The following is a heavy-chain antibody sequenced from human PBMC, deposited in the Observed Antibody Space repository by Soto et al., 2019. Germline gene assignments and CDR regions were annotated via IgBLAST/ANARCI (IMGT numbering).Heavy chain of an antibody. CDR2: ISYDGSNK. Sequence: QVQLVESGGGVVQPGRSLRLSCAASGFTFSSYAMHWVRQAPGKGLEWVAVISYDGSNKYYADSVKGRFTISRDNSKNTLYLQMNSLRAEDTAVYYCARESTYYDILTGSGACIMDVWGQGTTVTVSS. CDR3: ARESTYYDILTGSGACIMDV. V-gene: IGHV3-30-3*01. J-gene: IGHJ6*02. CDR1: GFTFSSYA. D-gene: IGHD3-9*01.